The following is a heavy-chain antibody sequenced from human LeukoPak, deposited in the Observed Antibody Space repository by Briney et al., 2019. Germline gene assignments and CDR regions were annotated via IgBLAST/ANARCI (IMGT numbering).Heavy chain of an antibody. D-gene: IGHD6-25*01. J-gene: IGHJ6*02. CDR3: ARARADYYYGMDV. CDR2: IYSGGST. Sequence: GGSLRLSCVVSGISLSNYAMTWVRQAPGKGLEWVSVIYSGGSTYYADSVKGRFTISRDNSKNTLYLQMNSLRAEDTAVYYCARARADYYYGMDVWGQGTTATVSS. CDR1: GISLSNYA. V-gene: IGHV3-66*01.